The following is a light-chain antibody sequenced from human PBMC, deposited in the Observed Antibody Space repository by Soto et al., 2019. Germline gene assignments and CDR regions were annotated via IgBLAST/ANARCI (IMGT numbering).Light chain of an antibody. CDR2: GNS. CDR1: SSNIGAGYD. CDR3: QSYDSSVTLRV. J-gene: IGLJ1*01. V-gene: IGLV1-40*01. Sequence: QSVLTQPPSVSGAPGHRVTNSCTGSSSNIGAGYDVHWYQQLPGTAPKLLIYGNSNRPSGVPDRFSGSKSGTSASLAITGLQADDEADYYCQSYDSSVTLRVFGTETKLTVL.